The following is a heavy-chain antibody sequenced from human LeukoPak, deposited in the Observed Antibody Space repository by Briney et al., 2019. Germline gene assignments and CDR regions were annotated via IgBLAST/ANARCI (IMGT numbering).Heavy chain of an antibody. CDR2: IYYSGST. CDR1: GGSISSYY. D-gene: IGHD3-10*01. J-gene: IGHJ3*02. V-gene: IGHV4-59*08. CDR3: ARLEVFPFITMVRGVISYAFDI. Sequence: PSETLSLTCTVSGGSISSYYRSWIRQPPGKGLEWIGYIYYSGSTNYNPSLKSRVTISVDTSKNQFSLKLSSVTAADTAVYYCARLEVFPFITMVRGVISYAFDIWGQGTMVTVSS.